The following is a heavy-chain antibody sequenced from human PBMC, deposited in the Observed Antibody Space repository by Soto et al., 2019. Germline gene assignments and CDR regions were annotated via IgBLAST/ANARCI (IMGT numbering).Heavy chain of an antibody. J-gene: IGHJ4*02. CDR3: ARESEDLTSNFDY. V-gene: IGHV1-2*02. CDR1: GNTFTGYY. Sequence: ASVKVSCKASGNTFTGYYIHWVRQAPGQGLEWMGWINPNNDGTTYAEKFQGRVTMTRDTSTSTAYMEMNSLRAEDTAVYYCARESEDLTSNFDYWGQGTLVTVSS. CDR2: INPNNDGT.